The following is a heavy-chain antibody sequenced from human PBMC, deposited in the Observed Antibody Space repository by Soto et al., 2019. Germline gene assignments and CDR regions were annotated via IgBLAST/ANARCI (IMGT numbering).Heavy chain of an antibody. D-gene: IGHD3-3*01. Sequence: ASVKVSCKASGYTFTSYDINWVRQATGQGLEWMGWMNPNSGNTGYAQKFQGRVTMTRNTSISTAYMGLSSRRSEDTAVDYCARGSINNDFWSGYYKGYYYGMDVWGQGTTVTVSS. CDR1: GYTFTSYD. CDR3: ARGSINNDFWSGYYKGYYYGMDV. CDR2: MNPNSGNT. V-gene: IGHV1-8*01. J-gene: IGHJ6*02.